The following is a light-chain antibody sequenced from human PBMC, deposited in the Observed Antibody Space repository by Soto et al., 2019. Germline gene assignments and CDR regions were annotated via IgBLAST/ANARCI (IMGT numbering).Light chain of an antibody. J-gene: IGKJ4*01. CDR3: QQTGSFPLT. CDR1: QGITSC. V-gene: IGKV1-12*01. CDR2: AAS. Sequence: DIQMTQSPSSASASVGDRLTITCRASQGITSCLAWYQQKPGRAPKLLIYAASSLQSGVPYRFSGSGSGRDFTLTISSLQPEDFATYFCQQTGSFPLTFGGGTKVEIK.